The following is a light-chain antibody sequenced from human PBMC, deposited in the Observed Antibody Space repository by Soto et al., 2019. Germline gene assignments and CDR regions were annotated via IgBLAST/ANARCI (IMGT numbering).Light chain of an antibody. CDR1: QSVNIW. CDR3: QQYNNFWT. J-gene: IGKJ1*01. Sequence: DIQMTQFPSALSASVGDRVTITCRASQSVNIWLAWYQQKPGKAPKLLISEASTVETGVPARFSGSGSGTQFTLTISSLQPDDLATYHCQQYNNFWTFGQGTKV. CDR2: EAS. V-gene: IGKV1-5*03.